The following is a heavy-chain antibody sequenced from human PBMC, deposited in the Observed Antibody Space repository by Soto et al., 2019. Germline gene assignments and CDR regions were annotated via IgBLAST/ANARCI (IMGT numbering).Heavy chain of an antibody. J-gene: IGHJ4*02. Sequence: SETLSLTSAVYGGSFSGYYWTWIRKPPGTGLEWIGEINRSGSTNYNPSLKSRVTISVDTSKNQFSLKLSSVTAADTAVYYCAREGGRYCTGGSCQVDYWGQGTLVT. CDR2: INRSGST. CDR3: AREGGRYCTGGSCQVDY. V-gene: IGHV4-34*01. D-gene: IGHD2-15*01. CDR1: GGSFSGYY.